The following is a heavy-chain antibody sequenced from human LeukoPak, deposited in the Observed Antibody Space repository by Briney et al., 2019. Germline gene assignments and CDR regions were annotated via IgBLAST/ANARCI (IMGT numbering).Heavy chain of an antibody. V-gene: IGHV4-59*01. CDR1: GDSTSGYF. CDR2: IYYSGST. J-gene: IGHJ5*02. CDR3: ARGGYYGSGNDFRFDP. D-gene: IGHD3-10*01. Sequence: PSETLSLTCTVSGDSTSGYFWTWFRQPPGKGLEWIGYIYYSGSTNYNPSLKSRVTISVETSKNQFSLKLKSVTAADTAVYYCARGGYYGSGNDFRFDPWGQGTLVTVSS.